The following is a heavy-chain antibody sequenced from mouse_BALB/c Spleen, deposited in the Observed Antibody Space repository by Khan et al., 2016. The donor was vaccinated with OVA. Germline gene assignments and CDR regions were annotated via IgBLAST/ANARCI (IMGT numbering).Heavy chain of an antibody. CDR3: ARSTYRYAFVY. V-gene: IGHV3-8*02. CDR1: GDSITSGY. J-gene: IGHJ3*01. CDR2: IIYTGYT. D-gene: IGHD2-14*01. Sequence: EVELVESGPSLVKPSQTLSLTCSVTGDSITSGYWNWIRKFPGNKLEYMGYIIYTGYTYYNPSPKSRISITRHTSKNQYYLHLNSVTDEDTATYYCARSTYRYAFVYWGQGTLVTVSA.